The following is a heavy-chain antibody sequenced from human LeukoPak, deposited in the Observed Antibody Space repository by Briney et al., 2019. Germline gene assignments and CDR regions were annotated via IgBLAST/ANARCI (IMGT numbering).Heavy chain of an antibody. CDR3: ALIPYCTTATCYYFDY. Sequence: ASVKVSCKTSGYTFTTYGISWVRQAPGQGLEWMGWISTYNGDTNYAQKLQGRVTMTADTSTSTTYMELRSLRSDDTAVYYCALIPYCTTATCYYFDYWGQGTLVTVSS. V-gene: IGHV1-18*01. CDR1: GYTFTTYG. D-gene: IGHD2-2*01. J-gene: IGHJ4*02. CDR2: ISTYNGDT.